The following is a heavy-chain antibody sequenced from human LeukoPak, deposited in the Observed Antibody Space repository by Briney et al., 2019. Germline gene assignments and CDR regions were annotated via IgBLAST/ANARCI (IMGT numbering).Heavy chain of an antibody. Sequence: ASVKVSCKASGYTFTGYYMHWVRQAPGQGLEWMGIINPSGGSTSYAQEFQGRVTMTRDMSTSTVYMELSSLRSEDTAVYYCARVSGYSGYWGQGTLVTVSS. D-gene: IGHD5-12*01. CDR1: GYTFTGYY. J-gene: IGHJ4*02. CDR3: ARVSGYSGY. V-gene: IGHV1-46*01. CDR2: INPSGGST.